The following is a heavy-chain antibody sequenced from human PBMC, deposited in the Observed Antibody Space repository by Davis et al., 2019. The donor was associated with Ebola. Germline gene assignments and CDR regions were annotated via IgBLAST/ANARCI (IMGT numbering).Heavy chain of an antibody. V-gene: IGHV3-30*02. CDR3: ARESSHAFDI. CDR1: GFTFSDHY. CDR2: KRYNEIKK. Sequence: GESLKISCAASGFTFSDHYMDWVRQAPGKGLEWLTFKRYNEIKKYYAASVQGRFTVSRDDSSNTMFLQMDSLRGEDTAVYFCARESSHAFDIWGQGTFVTVSS. J-gene: IGHJ3*02.